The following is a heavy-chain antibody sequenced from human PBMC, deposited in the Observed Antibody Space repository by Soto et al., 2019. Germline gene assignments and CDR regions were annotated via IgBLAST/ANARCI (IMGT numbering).Heavy chain of an antibody. CDR3: AKDPHGGAFDI. V-gene: IGHV3-30*18. CDR1: GFTFSSYG. Sequence: VQLVESGGGVVQPGRSLRLSCAASGFTFSSYGMHWVRQAPGKGLEWVAVISYDGSNKYYADSVKGRFTISRDNSKNTLYLQMNSLRAEDTAVYYCAKDPHGGAFDIWGQGTMVTVSS. CDR2: ISYDGSNK. J-gene: IGHJ3*02. D-gene: IGHD3-10*01.